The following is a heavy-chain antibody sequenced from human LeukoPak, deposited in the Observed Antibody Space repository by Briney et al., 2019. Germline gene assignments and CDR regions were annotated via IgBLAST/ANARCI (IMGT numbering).Heavy chain of an antibody. V-gene: IGHV3-23*01. CDR3: AMGATSWSGYSFPKIFQH. Sequence: PGGSLRLSCAASGFTFSNYAVNWIRQAPGKGLKWVSVISGSGSSIYYTDSVKGRFTISRDNSKNTLYLQMNSLRAEDTAVHYCAMGATSWSGYSFPKIFQHWGRGTLVTVSS. J-gene: IGHJ1*01. CDR1: GFTFSNYA. D-gene: IGHD3-3*01. CDR2: ISGSGSSI.